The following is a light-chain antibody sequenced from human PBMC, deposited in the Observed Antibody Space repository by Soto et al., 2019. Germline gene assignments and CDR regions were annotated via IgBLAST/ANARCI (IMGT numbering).Light chain of an antibody. Sequence: EVVSRESPCTRSASRGERATLSCRASERIYSDYLGWYQQKPGQAPSLLIYGTSRRTTGIPDRFSGSGSGTDFTLTISRLEHEGFAVYYCQQYGNSRITFCQGTRLDI. J-gene: IGKJ5*01. CDR1: ERIYSDY. CDR2: GTS. CDR3: QQYGNSRIT. V-gene: IGKV3-20*01.